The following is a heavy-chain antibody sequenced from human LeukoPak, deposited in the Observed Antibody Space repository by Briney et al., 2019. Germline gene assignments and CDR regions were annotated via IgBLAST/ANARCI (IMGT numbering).Heavy chain of an antibody. CDR1: GYTFTSYY. CDR2: INPSGGST. D-gene: IGHD3-9*01. Sequence: ASVKVSCKASGYTFTSYYMHWVRQAPGQGLEWMGIINPSGGSTSYAQKFQGRVTMTTDTSTSTAYMELRSLRSDDTAVYYCARRGYYDILTGYYNSYYYYGMDVWGQGTTVTVSS. CDR3: ARRGYYDILTGYYNSYYYYGMDV. V-gene: IGHV1-46*01. J-gene: IGHJ6*02.